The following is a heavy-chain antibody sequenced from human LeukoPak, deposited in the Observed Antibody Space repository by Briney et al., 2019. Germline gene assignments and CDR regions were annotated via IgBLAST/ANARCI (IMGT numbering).Heavy chain of an antibody. J-gene: IGHJ3*02. D-gene: IGHD2-21*02. CDR2: IYPGDSDT. CDR1: GYSFTSYW. CDR3: ARCGGDCYPSDAFDI. Sequence: GESLKISCKGSGYSFTSYWIGWVRQMPGKGLEWMGIIYPGDSDTRYSPSFQGQVTISADKSISTAYLQWSSLKASDTAMYYCARCGGDCYPSDAFDIWGQGTMVTVSS. V-gene: IGHV5-51*01.